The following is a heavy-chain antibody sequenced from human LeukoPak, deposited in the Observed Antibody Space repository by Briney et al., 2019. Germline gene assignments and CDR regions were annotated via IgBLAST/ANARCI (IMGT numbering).Heavy chain of an antibody. CDR3: AKPRGVTMVRGVIYDY. Sequence: GGSLRLSCAASGFTFSSYAMGWVRQAPGKGLEWVSAISGSGGSTYYADSVKGRFTISRDNSKNTLYLQMNSLRAEDTAVYYCAKPRGVTMVRGVIYDYWGQGTLVTVSS. CDR1: GFTFSSYA. J-gene: IGHJ4*02. V-gene: IGHV3-23*01. D-gene: IGHD3-10*01. CDR2: ISGSGGST.